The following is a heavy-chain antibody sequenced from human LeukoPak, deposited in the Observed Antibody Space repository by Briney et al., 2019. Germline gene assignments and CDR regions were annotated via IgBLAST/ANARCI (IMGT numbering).Heavy chain of an antibody. CDR1: GFTFSSYV. CDR3: AKIVVVPNYYYYGMDV. V-gene: IGHV3-23*01. D-gene: IGHD3-22*01. Sequence: PGGSLRLSCAASGFTFSSYVMSWVRQAPGKGLEWVSIISSSGGSTSYADSVKGRFTISRDNSNNTLYLQMNSLRAGDTAIYYCAKIVVVPNYYYYGMDVWGQGTTVTVSS. J-gene: IGHJ6*02. CDR2: ISSSGGST.